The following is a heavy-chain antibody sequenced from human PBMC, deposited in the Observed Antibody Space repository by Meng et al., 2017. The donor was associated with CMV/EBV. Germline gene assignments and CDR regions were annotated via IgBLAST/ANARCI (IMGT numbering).Heavy chain of an antibody. D-gene: IGHD2-8*01. CDR3: AKRSGPGANPYFDY. J-gene: IGHJ4*02. CDR2: ISGGGENT. Sequence: SAFYFYNYGMSWVRQAPGKGLEWVSAISGGGENTHYADSVKGRFTISRDNSKNTLYLQMSSLRAEDTAIYYCAKRSGPGANPYFDYWGLGTMVTVSS. CDR1: AFYFYNYG. V-gene: IGHV3-23*01.